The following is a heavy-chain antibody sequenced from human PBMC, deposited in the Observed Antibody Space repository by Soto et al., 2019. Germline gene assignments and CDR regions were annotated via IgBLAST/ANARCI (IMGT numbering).Heavy chain of an antibody. CDR2: ISYDGSNK. Sequence: QVQLVESGGGVVQPGRSLRLSCAASGFTFSSYGMHWVRQAPGKGLEWVAVISYDGSNKYYADSVKGRFTISRDNSKNTLYLQMNSLRAEDTAVYYCANPGGGLGYCTNGVCGRWAFDIWGQGTMVTVSS. D-gene: IGHD2-8*01. V-gene: IGHV3-30*18. J-gene: IGHJ3*02. CDR1: GFTFSSYG. CDR3: ANPGGGLGYCTNGVCGRWAFDI.